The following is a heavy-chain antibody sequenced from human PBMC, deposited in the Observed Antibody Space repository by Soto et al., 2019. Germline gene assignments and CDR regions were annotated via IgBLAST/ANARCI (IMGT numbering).Heavy chain of an antibody. CDR2: IYYSGST. CDR1: GGSISSYY. J-gene: IGHJ4*02. V-gene: IGHV4-59*01. CDR3: AREDGTVVTSGFDY. D-gene: IGHD2-15*01. Sequence: SETLSLTCTVSGGSISSYYWSWIRQPPGKGLEWIGYIYYSGSTNYNPSLKSRVTISVDTSKNQFSLKLSSVTAADTAVYYCAREDGTVVTSGFDYWGQGTLVTVSS.